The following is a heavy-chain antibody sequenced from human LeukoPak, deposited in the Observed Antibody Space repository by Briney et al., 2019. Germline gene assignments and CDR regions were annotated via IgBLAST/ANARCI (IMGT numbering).Heavy chain of an antibody. Sequence: SDTLSLTCTVSGGSISSYYWGGLRQSPGKGLEWIGYIYDTGTTNYNPSLSSRVTISVDTSRNQFSLKLNSLTAADTAVYHCAREVGSQYYGSGSYSAAHFDHWGQGTLVTVSS. CDR1: GGSISSYY. J-gene: IGHJ4*02. CDR3: AREVGSQYYGSGSYSAAHFDH. D-gene: IGHD3-10*01. V-gene: IGHV4-59*13. CDR2: IYDTGTT.